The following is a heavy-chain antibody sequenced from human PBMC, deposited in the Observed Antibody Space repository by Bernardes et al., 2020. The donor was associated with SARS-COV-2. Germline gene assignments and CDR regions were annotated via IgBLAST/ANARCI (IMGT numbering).Heavy chain of an antibody. CDR3: AGGDYSNYAAPLGYYYGMDV. V-gene: IGHV4-61*08. J-gene: IGHJ6*02. Sequence: SETLSLTCSVSGGSVRSGGYLWSWIRQPPGKGLEWIANIYYSGNTNYNPSLKSRVTISVDTSKNQFSLKLSSVTAADTAVYYCAGGDYSNYAAPLGYYYGMDVWGQGTTVTVSS. CDR2: IYYSGNT. CDR1: GGSVRSGGYL. D-gene: IGHD4-4*01.